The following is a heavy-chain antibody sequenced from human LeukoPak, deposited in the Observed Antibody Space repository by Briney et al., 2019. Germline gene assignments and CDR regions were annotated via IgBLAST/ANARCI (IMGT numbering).Heavy chain of an antibody. CDR1: GFTFNTYW. J-gene: IGHJ4*02. D-gene: IGHD3-10*01. CDR3: ARGIYGRYFDY. V-gene: IGHV3-7*04. CDR2: IKPDGSEK. Sequence: GGSLRLSRAASGFTFNTYWMSWVRQAPGKGLEWVANIKPDGSEKYFVDSVKGRFSISRDNARNSLYLQTDSLRAEDTAVYYCARGIYGRYFDYWGQGTLVTVSS.